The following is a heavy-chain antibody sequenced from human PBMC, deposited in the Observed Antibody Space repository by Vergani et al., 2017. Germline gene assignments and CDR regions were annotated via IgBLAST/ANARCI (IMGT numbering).Heavy chain of an antibody. CDR2: IYYSGST. V-gene: IGHV4-39*02. Sequence: QLQLQESGPGLVKPSETLSLTCTVSGGSISSTSYHWGWIRQPPGKGLEWIGSIYYSGSTYYNPSLKSRVTISVDTSKNQFSLKLSSVTAADTAVYYCARDPPPVGAGVDYWGQGTLVTVSS. J-gene: IGHJ4*02. D-gene: IGHD1-26*01. CDR1: GGSISSTSYH. CDR3: ARDPPPVGAGVDY.